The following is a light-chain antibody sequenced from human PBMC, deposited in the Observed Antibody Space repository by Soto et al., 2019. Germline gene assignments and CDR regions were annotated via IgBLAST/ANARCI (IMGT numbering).Light chain of an antibody. V-gene: IGKV1-5*03. Sequence: DIQMTQSPSTLSASVGDRVTITCRASQRISNWLAWYQQKPGKAPKLVIYRASTLESGVPSRFSGGGSGTEFTLTISSLQPDDFATYFCQQYNSYSGTFGPGTKVDIK. CDR3: QQYNSYSGT. CDR2: RAS. J-gene: IGKJ3*01. CDR1: QRISNW.